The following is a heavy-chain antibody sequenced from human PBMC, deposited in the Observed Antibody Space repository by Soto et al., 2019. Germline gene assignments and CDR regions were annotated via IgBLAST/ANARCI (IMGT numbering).Heavy chain of an antibody. J-gene: IGHJ4*02. CDR1: GGSIRGADYY. V-gene: IGHV4-30-4*01. Sequence: PSETLSLTCTVSGGSIRGADYYWSWIRQPPGKGLEWIGYIYHTGSTYYNPSLKSRLIISVDTSKNQFSLKLSSVTAADTAVYYCAREVGGYYHLEYWGQGTLVTVSS. CDR3: AREVGGYYHLEY. CDR2: IYHTGST. D-gene: IGHD3-3*01.